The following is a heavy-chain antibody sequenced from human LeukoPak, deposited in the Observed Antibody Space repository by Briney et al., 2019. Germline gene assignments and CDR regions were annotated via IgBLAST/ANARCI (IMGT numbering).Heavy chain of an antibody. CDR1: GYTFTSYY. V-gene: IGHV1-46*01. Sequence: GASVKVSCKASGYTFTSYYMHRVRQAPGQGLEWMGIINPSGGSTSYAQKFQGRVTMTRDTSTSTVYMELSSLRSEDTAVYYCARDYCTNGVCYPWTDWGQGTLVTVSS. J-gene: IGHJ4*02. CDR3: ARDYCTNGVCYPWTD. D-gene: IGHD2-8*01. CDR2: INPSGGST.